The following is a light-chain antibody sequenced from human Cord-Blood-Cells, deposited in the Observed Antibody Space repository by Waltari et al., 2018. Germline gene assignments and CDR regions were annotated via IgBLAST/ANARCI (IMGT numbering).Light chain of an antibody. Sequence: SYELTQPPSVSVSPGQTASITCPVDILWDKYACWYQQKPGQSPVLVIYQDSKRPSGIPERFSGSNSGNTATLPISGTQAMDEADYYCQAWDSSYVFGTGTKVTVL. V-gene: IGLV3-1*01. CDR1: ILWDKY. CDR3: QAWDSSYV. CDR2: QDS. J-gene: IGLJ1*01.